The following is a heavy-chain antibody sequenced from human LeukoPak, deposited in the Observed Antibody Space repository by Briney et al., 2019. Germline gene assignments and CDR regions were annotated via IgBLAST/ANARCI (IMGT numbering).Heavy chain of an antibody. Sequence: PSETLSLTCAVYGGSFSGYYWSWIRQPPGKGLEWIGEINHSGSTNYNPSLKSRVTISVDTSKNQFSLKLSAVTAADTAVYYCAKLYCSGGSCDWGQGTLVTVSS. CDR1: GGSFSGYY. D-gene: IGHD2-15*01. V-gene: IGHV4-34*01. J-gene: IGHJ4*02. CDR3: AKLYCSGGSCD. CDR2: INHSGST.